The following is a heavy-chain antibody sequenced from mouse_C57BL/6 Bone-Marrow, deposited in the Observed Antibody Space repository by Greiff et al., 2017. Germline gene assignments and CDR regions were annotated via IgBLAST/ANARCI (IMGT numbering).Heavy chain of an antibody. CDR3: ASSTVVARYDFDY. D-gene: IGHD1-1*01. V-gene: IGHV1-82*01. Sequence: QVQLKESGPELVKPGASVKISCKASGYAFSSSWMNWVKQRPGKGLEWIGRIYPGDGDTNYNEKFKGKATLTSDTSSSKAYMQLSSLTSEYSAIYFCASSTVVARYDFDYWGQGTTLTVSS. CDR1: GYAFSSSW. J-gene: IGHJ2*01. CDR2: IYPGDGDT.